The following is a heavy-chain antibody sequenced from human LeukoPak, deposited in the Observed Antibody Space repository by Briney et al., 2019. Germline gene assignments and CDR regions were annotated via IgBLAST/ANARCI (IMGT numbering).Heavy chain of an antibody. J-gene: IGHJ6*04. CDR3: ATRSAGGYQLLSSYYYYGMDV. D-gene: IGHD2-2*01. Sequence: SVKVSCKASGGTFSSYAISWVRQAPGQGLEWMRGIIPIFGTANYAQKFQGRVTITADKSTSTAYMELSSLRSEDTAVYYCATRSAGGYQLLSSYYYYGMDVWGKGTTVTVSS. V-gene: IGHV1-69*06. CDR2: IIPIFGTA. CDR1: GGTFSSYA.